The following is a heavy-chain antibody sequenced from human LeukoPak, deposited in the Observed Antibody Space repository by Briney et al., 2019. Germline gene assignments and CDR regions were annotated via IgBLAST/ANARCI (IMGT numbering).Heavy chain of an antibody. CDR1: GGPISSGDYY. V-gene: IGHV4-30-4*08. CDR2: IYYSGST. Sequence: PSQTLSLTCTVSGGPISSGDYYWSWIRQPPGKGLEWIGYIYYSGSTYYNPSLKSRVTISVDTSKNQFSLKLSSVTAADTAVYYCAQFTIFGVVINAFDIWGQGTMVTVSS. J-gene: IGHJ3*02. CDR3: AQFTIFGVVINAFDI. D-gene: IGHD3-3*01.